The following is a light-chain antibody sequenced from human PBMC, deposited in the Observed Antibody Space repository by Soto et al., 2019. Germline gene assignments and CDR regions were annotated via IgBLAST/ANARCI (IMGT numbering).Light chain of an antibody. J-gene: IGLJ2*01. V-gene: IGLV1-40*01. CDR3: QSYDNSLSAHVV. CDR2: GNS. CDR1: SSNIGAGYD. Sequence: QPVLTQPPSVSGAPGQTVTISCTGSSSNIGAGYDVHWYQQLPGTAPKLLIYGNSNRPSGVPDRFSGSKSGTSASLAITGLQAEDEADYYCQSYDNSLSAHVVFGGGTKVTVL.